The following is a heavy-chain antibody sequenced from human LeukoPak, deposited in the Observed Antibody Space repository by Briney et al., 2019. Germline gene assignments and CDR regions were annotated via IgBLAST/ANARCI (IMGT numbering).Heavy chain of an antibody. D-gene: IGHD3-22*01. J-gene: IGHJ4*02. CDR2: FDPEDGKT. CDR3: AAVEREYFDSSGYYDY. CDR1: GYTLTEFS. V-gene: IGHV1-24*01. Sequence: GASVKVSCKISGYTLTEFSMHWVRQAPGKGLEWMGGFDPEDGKTIYAQKLQGRVTMTEDTSSDTAYMELSSLTSEDTAVYYCAAVEREYFDSSGYYDYWGQGTLVTVTS.